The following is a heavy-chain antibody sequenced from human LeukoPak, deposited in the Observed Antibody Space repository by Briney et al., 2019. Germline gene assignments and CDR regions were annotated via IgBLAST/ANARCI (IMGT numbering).Heavy chain of an antibody. CDR2: FDPEDGET. CDR1: GYTLTELS. D-gene: IGHD1-1*01. J-gene: IGHJ3*02. V-gene: IGHV1-24*01. CDR3: ATVGNGGDAFDI. Sequence: GASVKVSCKVSGYTLTELSMHWVRQAPGKGLEWVGGFDPEDGETIYAQKFQGRVTMTEGTSTDTAYMELSSLRSEDTAVYYCATVGNGGDAFDIWGQGTMVTVSS.